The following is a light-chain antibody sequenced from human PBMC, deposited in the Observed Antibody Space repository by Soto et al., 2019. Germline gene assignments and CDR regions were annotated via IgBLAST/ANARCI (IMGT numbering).Light chain of an antibody. CDR3: QQYANSPRP. CDR2: GAS. J-gene: IGKJ3*01. V-gene: IGKV3-20*01. CDR1: ESVSTY. Sequence: EIVLTQSPGILSLSPGERATLSCRASESVSTYLAWYQQKPGQAPRLFIYGASYRATGVPDRFSGSGSGTDFTLTISRLEPEDFAVYYCQQYANSPRPFGPGTKVDV.